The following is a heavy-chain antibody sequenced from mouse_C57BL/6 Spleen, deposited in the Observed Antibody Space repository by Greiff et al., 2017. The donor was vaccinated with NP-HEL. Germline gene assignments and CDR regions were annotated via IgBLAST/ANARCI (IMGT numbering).Heavy chain of an antibody. Sequence: VQLQQSGAELVKPGASVKLSCKASGYTFTEYTIHWVKLRSGQGLEWIGWFYPGSGSIKYNEKFKDKATLTADKSSSTVYMELSRLTSEDSAVYFCARHERNYYGSSYSGAMDYWGQGTSVTVSS. CDR1: GYTFTEYT. J-gene: IGHJ4*01. V-gene: IGHV1-62-2*01. D-gene: IGHD1-1*01. CDR3: ARHERNYYGSSYSGAMDY. CDR2: FYPGSGSI.